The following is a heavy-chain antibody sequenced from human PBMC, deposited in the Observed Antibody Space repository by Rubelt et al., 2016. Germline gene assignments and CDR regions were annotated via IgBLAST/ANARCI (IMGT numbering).Heavy chain of an antibody. Sequence: GGGLVQPGGSLRLSCAASGFTVSSNYMSWVRQAPGKGLEWVSLIYSGGATYYADSVKGRFTISRDNSENTLYLQMNNLGAEDTAVYYCARAIRRNCGGDYYGQGTLVTVSS. D-gene: IGHD2-21*01. CDR3: ARAIRRNCGGDY. V-gene: IGHV3-66*01. CDR2: IYSGGAT. CDR1: GFTVSSNY. J-gene: IGHJ4*02.